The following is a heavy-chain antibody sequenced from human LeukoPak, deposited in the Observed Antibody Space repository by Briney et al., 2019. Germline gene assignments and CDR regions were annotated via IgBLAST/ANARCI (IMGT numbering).Heavy chain of an antibody. V-gene: IGHV4-59*01. CDR2: IYYRGST. CDR3: ARGGGDRYGFGYYFDN. CDR1: GGSISGYY. Sequence: SETLALTCTVSGGSISGYYWSWIRQPPGKGLEWIGYIYYRGSTNYNPSLKSGVTISVDTSKNQSSLKLSSVTAADTAVYYCARGGGDRYGFGYYFDNWGQGTLVTVSS. J-gene: IGHJ4*02. D-gene: IGHD5-18*01.